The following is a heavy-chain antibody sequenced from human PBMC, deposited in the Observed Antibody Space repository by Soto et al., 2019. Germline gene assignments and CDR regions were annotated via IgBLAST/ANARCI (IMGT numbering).Heavy chain of an antibody. CDR1: GFTFDTNG. Sequence: EVQLLDSGGGLVQPGGSLRLSCAASGFTFDTNGMTWVRQVPGKGLEWVSAISAGGGTTYYADPVKGRFTISRDNSKNMLYLQMNSLRAEDTAVYYCAKVPRDFASLLEIDDFDYRGQGTPVTVSS. D-gene: IGHD3-9*01. V-gene: IGHV3-23*01. CDR3: AKVPRDFASLLEIDDFDY. J-gene: IGHJ4*02. CDR2: ISAGGGTT.